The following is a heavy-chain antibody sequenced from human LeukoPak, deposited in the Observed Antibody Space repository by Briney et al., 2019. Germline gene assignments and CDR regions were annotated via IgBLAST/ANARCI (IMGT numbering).Heavy chain of an antibody. D-gene: IGHD3-22*01. Sequence: PSETLSLTCAVYGGSFSGYCWSWIRQPPGKGLEWIGYIDYSAYTKYNPSLKSRVTISVDTSKNQFSLSLSSLTAADTAVYYCAREVSRGRSGYQIDYWGPGTLVTVSS. V-gene: IGHV4-59*01. CDR1: GGSFSGYC. CDR3: AREVSRGRSGYQIDY. J-gene: IGHJ4*02. CDR2: IDYSAYT.